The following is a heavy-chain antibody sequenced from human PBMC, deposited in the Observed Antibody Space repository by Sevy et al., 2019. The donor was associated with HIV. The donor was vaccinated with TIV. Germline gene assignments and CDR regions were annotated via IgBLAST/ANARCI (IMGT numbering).Heavy chain of an antibody. CDR1: GLTFSTYW. CDR2: IKQDGSEK. Sequence: GGSLRLSCTASGLTFSTYWMTWIRQAPGKGLEWVVNIKQDGSEKYYVDSVKGRFTISRDNAKNSLYLQMNSLRAEDTAVYYCARDWGSVHWGQGTLVTVSS. CDR3: ARDWGSVH. D-gene: IGHD3-16*01. J-gene: IGHJ4*02. V-gene: IGHV3-7*01.